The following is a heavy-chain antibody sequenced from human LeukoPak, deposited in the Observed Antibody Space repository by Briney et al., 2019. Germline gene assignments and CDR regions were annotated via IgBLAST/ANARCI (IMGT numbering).Heavy chain of an antibody. CDR1: GYTFTGYY. D-gene: IGHD4-17*01. V-gene: IGHV1-18*04. CDR2: ISAYNGNT. Sequence: ASVKVSCKASGYTFTGYYMHWVRQAPGQGLEWMGWISAYNGNTNYAQKLQGRVTMTTDTSTCTAYMELRSLRSDDTAVYYCARYSPTVTTIGGFQHWGQGTLVTVSS. J-gene: IGHJ1*01. CDR3: ARYSPTVTTIGGFQH.